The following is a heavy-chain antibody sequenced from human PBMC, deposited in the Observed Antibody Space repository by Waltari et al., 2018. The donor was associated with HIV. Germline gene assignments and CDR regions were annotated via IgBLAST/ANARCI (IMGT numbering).Heavy chain of an antibody. Sequence: QVLLVQSAAALWRPGASVKVSCENSGSSFTNYDINWVRQAHGQGPEWMAWMNPKIGDNGYARQFQDIRDRFILTRDSSINTAYLELIRLRSEDTAVYYCARGRDIGGYYVVHYWFDPWGQGTLVTVSS. CDR2: MNPKIGDN. V-gene: IGHV1-8*01. J-gene: IGHJ5*02. D-gene: IGHD2-21*02. CDR1: GSSFTNYD. CDR3: ARGRDIGGYYVVHYWFDP.